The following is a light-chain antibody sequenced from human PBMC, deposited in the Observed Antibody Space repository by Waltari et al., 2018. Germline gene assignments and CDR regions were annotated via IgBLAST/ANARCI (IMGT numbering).Light chain of an antibody. CDR1: NSDVGFYNY. J-gene: IGLJ3*02. V-gene: IGLV2-14*03. CDR3: NSYTGSSSWV. CDR2: DVS. Sequence: QSALTQPASVSGSPGQSITISCTGTNSDVGFYNYVSWYQQHPGKAPKLLIYDVSVRPPGVFNRFSGYKSGNTASLTISGLHAEDEADYYCNSYTGSSSWVFGGGTRLTVL.